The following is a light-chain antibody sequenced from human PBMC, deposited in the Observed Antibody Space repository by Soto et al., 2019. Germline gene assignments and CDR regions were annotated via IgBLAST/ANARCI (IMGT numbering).Light chain of an antibody. V-gene: IGLV2-11*01. CDR1: SSDVGGNNY. J-gene: IGLJ1*01. CDR3: CSFAGSYV. Sequence: QSALTQPRSVSGSPGQSVTISCTGTSSDVGGNNYVSWYQQHPGKAPKLMLYDVNKRPSGVPDRFSGSKSGNTASLTISGLQAEDEADYYCCSFAGSYVFGIWTKLTVL. CDR2: DVN.